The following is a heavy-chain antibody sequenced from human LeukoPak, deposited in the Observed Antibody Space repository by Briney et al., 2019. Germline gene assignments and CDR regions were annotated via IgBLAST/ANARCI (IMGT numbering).Heavy chain of an antibody. J-gene: IGHJ4*02. CDR3: ARVLKGWLGVADY. D-gene: IGHD5-12*01. CDR2: ISSTAGTI. CDR1: GFTLRDYY. Sequence: GGSLRLSCAAYGFTLRDYYMSWIRQAPGKGLEWVSYISSTAGTIYYADSVKGRSTISRDNAKNSLYLQMNSLRAEDTAVYYCARVLKGWLGVADYWGQGTLGTVSS. V-gene: IGHV3-11*01.